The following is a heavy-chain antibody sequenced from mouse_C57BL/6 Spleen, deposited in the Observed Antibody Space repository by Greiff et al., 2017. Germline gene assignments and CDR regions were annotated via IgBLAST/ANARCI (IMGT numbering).Heavy chain of an antibody. Sequence: VQLQQSGAELARPGASVKMSCKASGYTFTSYTMHWVKQRPGQGLEWIGYINPSSGYTKYNQKCKDKATLTADKSSSTAYMQLSSLTSEDSAVYYCARCGYNYYAMDYWGQGTSVTVSS. J-gene: IGHJ4*01. CDR3: ARCGYNYYAMDY. D-gene: IGHD2-2*01. CDR1: GYTFTSYT. CDR2: INPSSGYT. V-gene: IGHV1-4*01.